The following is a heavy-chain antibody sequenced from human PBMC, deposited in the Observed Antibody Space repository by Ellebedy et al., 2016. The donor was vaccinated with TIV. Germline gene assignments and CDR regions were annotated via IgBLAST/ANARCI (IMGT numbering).Heavy chain of an antibody. J-gene: IGHJ6*02. V-gene: IGHV3-7*01. CDR1: GFTFSNYW. CDR3: ARDYYVSGSYYKAFYYYGMDV. CDR2: MKQDGREE. D-gene: IGHD3-10*01. Sequence: GESLKISCAASGFTFSNYWMTWVRQAPGKGLEWVANMKQDGREEYYADSVKGRFTISRDNSKNTLYLQMNSLRAEDTAVYYCARDYYVSGSYYKAFYYYGMDVWGQGTTVTVSS.